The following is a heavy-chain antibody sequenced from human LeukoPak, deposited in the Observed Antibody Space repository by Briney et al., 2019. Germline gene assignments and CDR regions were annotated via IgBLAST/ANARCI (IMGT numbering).Heavy chain of an antibody. Sequence: ASVKVSCKASGYTLTELSMHWVRQAPGKGLEWMGGFDPEDGETIYAQKFQGRVTMTEDTSTDTAYMELSSLRSEDTAVYYCATLGIVGPPVDYWGQGTLVTVSS. CDR3: ATLGIVGPPVDY. J-gene: IGHJ4*02. CDR1: GYTLTELS. V-gene: IGHV1-24*01. D-gene: IGHD1-26*01. CDR2: FDPEDGET.